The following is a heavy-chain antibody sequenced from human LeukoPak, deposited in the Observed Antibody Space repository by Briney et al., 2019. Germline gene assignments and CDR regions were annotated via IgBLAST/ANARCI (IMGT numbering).Heavy chain of an antibody. Sequence: ASVKVSCKASGGTFSRYAISWVRQAPGQGLEWMGGIILMFGIANYAQKFQGRVTITADESTSTAYMEPSSLRSEDTAVYYCARDRPYTGGWRGFDYWGQGTLVTVSS. CDR3: ARDRPYTGGWRGFDY. J-gene: IGHJ4*02. CDR1: GGTFSRYA. CDR2: IILMFGIA. D-gene: IGHD6-19*01. V-gene: IGHV1-69*13.